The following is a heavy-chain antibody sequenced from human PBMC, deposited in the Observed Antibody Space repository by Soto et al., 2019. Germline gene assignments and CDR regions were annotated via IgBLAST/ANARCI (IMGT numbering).Heavy chain of an antibody. CDR1: GFTFSSYG. CDR3: ARGTAMRYYYYGMDV. CDR2: ISYDGSNK. Sequence: GGSLRLSCAASGFTFSSYGMHWVRQAPGKGLEWVAVISYDGSNKYYADSVKGRFTISRDTSKNTLYLQMNSLRAEDTALYYCARGTAMRYYYYGMDVWGQGTTVTVSS. J-gene: IGHJ6*02. D-gene: IGHD5-18*01. V-gene: IGHV3-30*03.